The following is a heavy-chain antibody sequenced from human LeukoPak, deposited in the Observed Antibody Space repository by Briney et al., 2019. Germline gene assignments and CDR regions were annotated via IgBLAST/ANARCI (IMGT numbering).Heavy chain of an antibody. D-gene: IGHD3-10*01. CDR2: IWNDGSNE. CDR3: ARDGSGLAVRGWFDF. J-gene: IGHJ5*01. CDR1: GFTFNKYG. V-gene: IGHV3-33*01. Sequence: GGSLRLSCVASGFTFNKYGIHWVRQAPGKGLEWVAVIWNDGSNEYYADSVRGRLAISRDNDKNTVNLQMNSLRAEDTAVYYCARDGSGLAVRGWFDFWGQGTLVTVSS.